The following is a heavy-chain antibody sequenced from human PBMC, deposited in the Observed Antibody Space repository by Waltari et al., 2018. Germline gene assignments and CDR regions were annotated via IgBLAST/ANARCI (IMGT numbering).Heavy chain of an antibody. CDR1: GGHFSRYA. Sequence: QVQLVQSGAEVQKPGSSVKVSCKASGGHFSRYAISWVRQAPGQGLEWMGGIIPIFGTANYAQKFQGRVTITADESTSTAYMELSSLRSEDTAVYYCASSNDDSSGWYNWFDPWGQGTLVTVSS. CDR2: IIPIFGTA. J-gene: IGHJ5*02. V-gene: IGHV1-69*01. D-gene: IGHD6-19*01. CDR3: ASSNDDSSGWYNWFDP.